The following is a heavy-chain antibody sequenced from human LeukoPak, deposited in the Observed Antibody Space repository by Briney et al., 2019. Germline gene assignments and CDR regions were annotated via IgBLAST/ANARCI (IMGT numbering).Heavy chain of an antibody. CDR1: GFTFDDYV. CDR3: AKDIGSSGWYLFDY. Sequence: GGSLRLSCAASGFTFDDYVMHWVRQAPGKGLEWISSISWNSGTLGHADSVKGRFTISRDNAKNSLYLQMNSLRAEDTALYYCAKDIGSSGWYLFDYWGQGTLVTVSS. CDR2: ISWNSGTL. J-gene: IGHJ4*02. V-gene: IGHV3-9*01. D-gene: IGHD6-19*01.